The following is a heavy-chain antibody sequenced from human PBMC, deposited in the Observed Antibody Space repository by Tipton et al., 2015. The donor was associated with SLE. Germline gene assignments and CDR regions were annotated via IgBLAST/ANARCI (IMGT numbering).Heavy chain of an antibody. CDR1: GFTFDDYA. J-gene: IGHJ4*02. D-gene: IGHD4-17*01. Sequence: SLRLSCAASGFTFDDYAMHWVRQAPGKGLEWVSGISWNSGNVGYADSVRGRLTISRDNAKNSLFLEMTNLSADDTALYYCAKDAHGDYSHFDHWGQGTLVTVSS. CDR2: ISWNSGNV. CDR3: AKDAHGDYSHFDH. V-gene: IGHV3-9*01.